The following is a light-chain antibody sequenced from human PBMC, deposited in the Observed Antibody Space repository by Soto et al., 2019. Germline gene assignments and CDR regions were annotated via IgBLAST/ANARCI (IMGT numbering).Light chain of an antibody. V-gene: IGKV3-20*01. CDR1: QSVTSTY. CDR2: GAS. CDR3: QQYGSSPIT. J-gene: IGKJ5*01. Sequence: IMLKQSPGTLSLTQGERATLSCRASQSVTSTYLAWYQQKPGQAPRLLIYGASSRAIGIPDRFSGSVSGSDFILTINRLEPEDFAVYYCQQYGSSPITFGQVTLLEIK.